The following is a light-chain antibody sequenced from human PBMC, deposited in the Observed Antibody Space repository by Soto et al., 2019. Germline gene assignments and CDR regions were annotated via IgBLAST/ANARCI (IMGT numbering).Light chain of an antibody. CDR3: QQYYSYPYT. CDR2: DAL. Sequence: DIQTTQSPSTRSASIGDRVTITCRASQIIGSSLAWYQHKPGKAPKLLIYDALTLQSGVPSRYSGSESGTEFTLTISSLQPGDSATYYCQQYYSYPYTFGQGTKLEI. J-gene: IGKJ2*01. CDR1: QIIGSS. V-gene: IGKV1-5*01.